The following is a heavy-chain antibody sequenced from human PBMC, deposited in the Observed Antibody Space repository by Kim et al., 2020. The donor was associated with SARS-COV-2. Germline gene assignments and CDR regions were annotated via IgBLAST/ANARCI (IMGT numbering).Heavy chain of an antibody. V-gene: IGHV3-48*02. Sequence: TTYYADPLSGRFTLSRDNARNSVYLQMNSLRDEDSGIYYCARGFQSAFDLWGQGTVVTVSS. J-gene: IGHJ3*01. CDR2: TT. CDR3: ARGFQSAFDL.